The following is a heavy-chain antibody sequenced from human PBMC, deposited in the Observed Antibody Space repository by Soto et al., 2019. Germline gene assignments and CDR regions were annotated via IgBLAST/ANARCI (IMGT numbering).Heavy chain of an antibody. Sequence: QLQLVQSGAEVKKPGSSVNVSCKTSGGSFSSNTITWVRQAPGQGLEWMGGIIPIFGTSNYAQKFQGRVTITADESTNTVYMELGRLRHEDTAVYYCAGDFLLVVVSATRAAGGLDPWGQGTLVTVSS. CDR2: IIPIFGTS. CDR3: AGDFLLVVVSATRAAGGLDP. CDR1: GGSFSSNT. D-gene: IGHD2-15*01. J-gene: IGHJ5*02. V-gene: IGHV1-69*01.